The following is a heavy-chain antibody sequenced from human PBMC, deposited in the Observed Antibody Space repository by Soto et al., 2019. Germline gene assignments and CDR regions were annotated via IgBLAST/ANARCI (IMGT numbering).Heavy chain of an antibody. CDR1: GDSISSNTW. CDR2: IYHSGKT. CDR3: ASRPAYISGKDY. D-gene: IGHD3-3*02. J-gene: IGHJ4*02. Sequence: QVQLQESGPGLVKPSETLSLTCAVSGDSISSNTWWSWVRQSPGKGLEWIGEIYHSGKTNYKASLKSRVTISIDKSKNQLSLNLTSVTAADTAGYYCASRPAYISGKDYWGQGTLVTVSS. V-gene: IGHV4-4*02.